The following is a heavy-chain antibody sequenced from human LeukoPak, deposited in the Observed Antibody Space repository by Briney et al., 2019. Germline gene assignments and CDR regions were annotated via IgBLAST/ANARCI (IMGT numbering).Heavy chain of an antibody. V-gene: IGHV3-15*01. CDR2: IKSKTDGGTT. CDR1: GCTFSNAW. D-gene: IGHD3-22*01. CDR3: VVITRGDAFDI. J-gene: IGHJ3*02. Sequence: GGSLRLSCAASGCTFSNAWMSWVRQAPGKGLEWVGRIKSKTDGGTTDYAAPVKGRFTISRDDSKNTLYLQMNSLKTEDTAVYYCVVITRGDAFDIWGQGTMVTVSS.